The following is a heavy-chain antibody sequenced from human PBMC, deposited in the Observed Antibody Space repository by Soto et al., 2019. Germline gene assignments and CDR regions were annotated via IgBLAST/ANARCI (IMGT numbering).Heavy chain of an antibody. J-gene: IGHJ4*02. CDR2: IVVGSGNT. CDR1: GFTFTSSA. CDR3: AAGYRGFLEWLKSAQFNFDY. D-gene: IGHD3-3*01. V-gene: IGHV1-58*01. Sequence: SVKVSCKASGFTFTSSAVQWVRQARGQRLEWIGWIVVGSGNTNYAQKFQERVTITRDMSTSTAYMELSSLRSEDTAVYYCAAGYRGFLEWLKSAQFNFDYWGQGTLVTVSS.